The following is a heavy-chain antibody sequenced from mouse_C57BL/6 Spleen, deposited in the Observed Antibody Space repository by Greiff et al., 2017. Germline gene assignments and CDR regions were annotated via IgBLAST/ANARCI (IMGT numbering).Heavy chain of an antibody. CDR1: GYTFTDYN. D-gene: IGHD2-5*01. Sequence: EVKLMESGPELVKPGASVKMSCKASGYTFTDYNMHWVKQSHGKSLEWIGYINPNNGGTSYNQKFKGKATLTVNKSSSTAYMELRSLTSEDSAVYYCARSGYSNLYAMDYWGQGTSVTVSS. V-gene: IGHV1-22*01. CDR2: INPNNGGT. J-gene: IGHJ4*01. CDR3: ARSGYSNLYAMDY.